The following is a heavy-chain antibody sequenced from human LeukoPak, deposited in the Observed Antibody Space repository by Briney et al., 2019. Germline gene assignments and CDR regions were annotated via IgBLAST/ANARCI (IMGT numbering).Heavy chain of an antibody. Sequence: GGSLRLSCAASGFTFSSYWMGWVRQAPGKGLEWVANIMKDGSASNYVDSVKGRFTISRDNAKNSLYLQMNSLRAEDTALYYCARGGITIFGVVIHSDYWGQGTLVTVSS. V-gene: IGHV3-7*03. CDR3: ARGGITIFGVVIHSDY. CDR2: IMKDGSAS. D-gene: IGHD3-3*01. CDR1: GFTFSSYW. J-gene: IGHJ4*02.